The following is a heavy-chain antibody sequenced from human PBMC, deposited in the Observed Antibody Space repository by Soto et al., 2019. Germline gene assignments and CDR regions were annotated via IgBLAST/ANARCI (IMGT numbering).Heavy chain of an antibody. CDR3: ARRENGYYYDSSGSDAFDI. CDR1: GYTFTSYY. CDR2: INPSGGST. D-gene: IGHD3-22*01. Sequence: ASVKVSCKASGYTFTSYYMHWVRQAPGQGLEWMGIINPSGGSTSYAQRFQGRVTMTRDTSTSTVYMELSSLRSEDTAVYYCARRENGYYYDSSGSDAFDIWGQGTMVTVSS. J-gene: IGHJ3*02. V-gene: IGHV1-46*01.